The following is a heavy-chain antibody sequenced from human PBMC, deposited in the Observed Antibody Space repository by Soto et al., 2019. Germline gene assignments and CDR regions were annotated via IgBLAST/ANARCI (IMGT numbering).Heavy chain of an antibody. CDR1: GFTFSVSA. CDR3: ARGGGSLSY. V-gene: IGHV3-21*02. CDR2: INGGSTSV. Sequence: DVQLVESGGGLVKPGGSLRLSCEASGFTFSVSAMNWVRQAPGKGLEWVSSINGGSTSVHYADSVKGRFIISRDNANNSLSLQLNNLSVEDIAVSYFARGGGSLSYWGKGTLVSVSS. D-gene: IGHD2-15*01. J-gene: IGHJ4*02.